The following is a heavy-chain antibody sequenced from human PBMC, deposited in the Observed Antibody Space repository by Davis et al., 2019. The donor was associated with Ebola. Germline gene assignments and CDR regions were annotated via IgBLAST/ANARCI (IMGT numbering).Heavy chain of an antibody. CDR2: IYYSGST. Sequence: SETRSPTCPVPGGSISSSSYYWGWIRQPPGKGLEWIGSIYYSGSTYYNPSLKSRVTISVDTSKNQFSLKPSSVTAADTAVYYCARQGVRGGYCSGGSCYVYWGQGTLVTVSS. D-gene: IGHD2-15*01. CDR3: ARQGVRGGYCSGGSCYVY. CDR1: GGSISSSSYY. V-gene: IGHV4-39*01. J-gene: IGHJ4*02.